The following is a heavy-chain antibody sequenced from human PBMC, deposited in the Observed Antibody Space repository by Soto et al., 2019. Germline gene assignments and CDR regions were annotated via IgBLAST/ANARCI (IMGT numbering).Heavy chain of an antibody. V-gene: IGHV1-18*04. Sequence: QVRLVQSGLEVKKPGASVRVSCKTSGYTFTNYGVTWVRQAPGQGLEWMGWVSAYNRNTNYAQKFEDRVIMTTDTPTSSAYLELRNLKSDDAALYYCAGERQWEPLLYWGEGTLVTVS. J-gene: IGHJ4*02. CDR1: GYTFTNYG. CDR2: VSAYNRNT. CDR3: AGERQWEPLLY. D-gene: IGHD1-26*01.